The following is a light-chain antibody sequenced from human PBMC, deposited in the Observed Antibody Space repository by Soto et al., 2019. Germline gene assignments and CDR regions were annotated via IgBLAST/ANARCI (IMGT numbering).Light chain of an antibody. Sequence: QSVLTQPRSVSGSPGQSVTISCTGTSSDVGGYNFVSWYQHHPGKAPKLMIYDVSKRPSGVPDRFSGSKSGNTASLTISGLQADDEADYYCCSFAGSYTLAVFGTGTKLTVL. CDR3: CSFAGSYTLAV. CDR1: SSDVGGYNF. J-gene: IGLJ1*01. V-gene: IGLV2-11*01. CDR2: DVS.